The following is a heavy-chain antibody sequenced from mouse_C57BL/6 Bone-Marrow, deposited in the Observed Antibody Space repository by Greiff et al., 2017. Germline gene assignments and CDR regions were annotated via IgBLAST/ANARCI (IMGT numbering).Heavy chain of an antibody. CDR3: ARGGDDYDWYFDV. J-gene: IGHJ1*03. CDR2: INYDGSST. D-gene: IGHD2-4*01. Sequence: EVKLVESEGGLVQPGSSMKLSCTASGFTFSDYYMAWVRQVPEKGLEWVANINYDGSSTYYLDSLKSRFIISRDNAKNILYLQMSSLKSEDTATYYCARGGDDYDWYFDVWGTGTTVTVSS. V-gene: IGHV5-16*01. CDR1: GFTFSDYY.